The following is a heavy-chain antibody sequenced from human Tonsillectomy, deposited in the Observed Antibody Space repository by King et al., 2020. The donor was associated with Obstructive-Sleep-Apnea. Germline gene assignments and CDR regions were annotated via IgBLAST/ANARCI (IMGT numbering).Heavy chain of an antibody. CDR1: GGTFSSYA. CDR2: IIPIFGTA. V-gene: IGHV1-69*12. Sequence: QLVQSGAEVKKPGSSVKVSCKASGGTFSSYAISWVRQAPGQGLEWMGGIIPIFGTANYAQKFQGRVTITADESTSTAYMELSSLRSEDTAVYYCATVTQLESGVDTAIVYWYFDLWGRGTLVTVSS. D-gene: IGHD5-18*01. J-gene: IGHJ2*01. CDR3: ATVTQLESGVDTAIVYWYFDL.